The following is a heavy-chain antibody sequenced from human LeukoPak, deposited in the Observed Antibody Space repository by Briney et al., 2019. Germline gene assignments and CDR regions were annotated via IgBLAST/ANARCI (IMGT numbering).Heavy chain of an antibody. Sequence: GGSLRLSCAASGFTFSSKGMHWVRQAPGKGLEWVAFIQYDGSYKYYAESVKDRFTISRDNSKDTLYLQMNSLRAEDTAVYYCASANYWGQGTLVTVSS. CDR1: GFTFSSKG. V-gene: IGHV3-30*02. CDR2: IQYDGSYK. CDR3: ASANY. J-gene: IGHJ4*02.